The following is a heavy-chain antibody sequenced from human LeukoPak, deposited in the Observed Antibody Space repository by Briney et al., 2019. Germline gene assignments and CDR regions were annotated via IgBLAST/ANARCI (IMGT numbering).Heavy chain of an antibody. V-gene: IGHV4-34*01. CDR1: GGSFSGYY. CDR3: ARAGYGDRSRYY. J-gene: IGHJ4*02. CDR2: INHSGST. D-gene: IGHD4-17*01. Sequence: SETLSLTCAVYGGSFSGYYRSWIRQPPGKGLEWIGEINHSGSTNYNPSLKSRVTISVDTSKDQFSLKLSSVTAADTAVYYCARAGYGDRSRYYWGQGTLVTVSS.